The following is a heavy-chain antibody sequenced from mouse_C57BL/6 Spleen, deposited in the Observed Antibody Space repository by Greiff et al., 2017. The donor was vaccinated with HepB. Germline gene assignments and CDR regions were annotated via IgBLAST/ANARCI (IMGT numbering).Heavy chain of an antibody. J-gene: IGHJ4*01. Sequence: QVQLKQPGAELVKPGASVKMSCKASGYTFTSYWITWVKQRPGQGLEWIGDIYPGSGSTNYNEKFKSKATLTVDTSSSTAYMQLSSLTSEDSAVYYCAKGSSGSYAMDYWGQGTSVTVSS. V-gene: IGHV1-55*01. CDR3: AKGSSGSYAMDY. CDR1: GYTFTSYW. CDR2: IYPGSGST. D-gene: IGHD3-2*02.